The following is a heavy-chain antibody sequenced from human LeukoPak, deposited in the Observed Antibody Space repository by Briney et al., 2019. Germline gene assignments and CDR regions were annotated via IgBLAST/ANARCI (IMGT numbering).Heavy chain of an antibody. CDR2: IYHSGST. CDR1: GGSISSGGYS. Sequence: PPETLSLTCAVSGGSISSGGYSWSWIRQPPGTGLEWIVYIYHSGSTYYNPSLKSRVTISVDRSKNQFSLKLSSVTAADTAVYYCARGPGIQLWYNWFDPWGQGTLVTVSP. V-gene: IGHV4-30-2*01. J-gene: IGHJ5*02. CDR3: ARGPGIQLWYNWFDP. D-gene: IGHD5-18*01.